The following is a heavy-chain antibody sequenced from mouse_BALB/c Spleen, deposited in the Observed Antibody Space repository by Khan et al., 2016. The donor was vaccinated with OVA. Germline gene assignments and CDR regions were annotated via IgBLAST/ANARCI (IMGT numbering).Heavy chain of an antibody. CDR2: VSTNYGDA. CDR3: ARGGGGDRFAY. CDR1: GYTFTDFP. Sequence: VELVESGAELVRPGVSLKISCKGSGYTFTDFPMHWVKQSHAKNLEWIGVVSTNYGDATYNQKFTGKATMTVDKSSSTAYMALARLTSEASSICCGARGGGGDRFAYWGQGTLVTVSA. J-gene: IGHJ3*01. V-gene: IGHV1S137*01.